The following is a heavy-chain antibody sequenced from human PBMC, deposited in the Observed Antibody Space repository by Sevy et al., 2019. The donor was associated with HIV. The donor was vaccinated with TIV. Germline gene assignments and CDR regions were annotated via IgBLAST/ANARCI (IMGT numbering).Heavy chain of an antibody. CDR1: GFNFNTYG. V-gene: IGHV3-30*03. CDR3: ARAGRLRLGELSSRPDY. CDR2: ISYDGKK. D-gene: IGHD3-16*02. Sequence: GGSLRLSCTASGFNFNTYGMHWVRQAPGKGLEWLAVISYDGKKYYADSVEGRFTISRDNSRNTLYLEMNSLKSEDTAVFHCARAGRLRLGELSSRPDYWGPGTLVTVSS. J-gene: IGHJ4*02.